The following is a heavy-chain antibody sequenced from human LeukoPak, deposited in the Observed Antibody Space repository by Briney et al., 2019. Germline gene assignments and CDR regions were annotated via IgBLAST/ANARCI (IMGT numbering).Heavy chain of an antibody. CDR1: GYTFINND. CDR2: IDPKNGNR. D-gene: IGHD2-15*01. Sequence: ASVKVSCKASGYTFINNDIKWVRQAPGQGLEWMAWIDPKNGNRGYAQNFQGRVTMTTDTSISTAYMELSSLRSEDTSVYYCARSHTRNGFCGGGRCYPAVWWFDPWGQGTLVTVSS. CDR3: ARSHTRNGFCGGGRCYPAVWWFDP. V-gene: IGHV1-8*01. J-gene: IGHJ5*02.